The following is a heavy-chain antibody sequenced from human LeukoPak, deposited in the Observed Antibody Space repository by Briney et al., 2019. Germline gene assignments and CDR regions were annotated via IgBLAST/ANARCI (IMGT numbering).Heavy chain of an antibody. CDR1: GFTFSSYA. J-gene: IGHJ4*02. V-gene: IGHV3-23*01. CDR2: ISDSGGRT. D-gene: IGHD1-26*01. Sequence: QPGGSLRLSCAASGFTFSSYAMSWVRQAPGKGLEWVSGISDSGGRTYYADSVKGRFTISRDNSKNTLYLQMNSLRAEDTALYYCAKALLPGIVGTTTDYWGQGTLVTVSS. CDR3: AKALLPGIVGTTTDY.